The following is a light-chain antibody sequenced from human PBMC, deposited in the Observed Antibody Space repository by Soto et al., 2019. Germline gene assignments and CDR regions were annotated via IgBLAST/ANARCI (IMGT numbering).Light chain of an antibody. Sequence: DIVMTQSPLSLPVTPGEPASISCRSSQSLLHSNGYKYLDWYLQKPGQSPQLLIYLGSNRASGVPDRFSGSGSGTDFTMKISRVEAADVGVYYCMQALQTPLTFGGGTKVEI. V-gene: IGKV2-28*01. J-gene: IGKJ4*01. CDR2: LGS. CDR1: QSLLHSNGYKY. CDR3: MQALQTPLT.